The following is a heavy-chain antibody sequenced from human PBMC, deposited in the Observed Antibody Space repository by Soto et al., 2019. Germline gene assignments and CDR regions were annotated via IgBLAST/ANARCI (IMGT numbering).Heavy chain of an antibody. D-gene: IGHD5-12*01. J-gene: IGHJ4*02. Sequence: GASVKVSCKASGGTFSSYAISWVRQAPGQGLEWMGGIIPIFGTANYAQKFQGRVTITADESTSTAYMELSSLRSEDTAVYYCARDLRRDGYTYFDYWGQGTPVTVSS. V-gene: IGHV1-69*13. CDR2: IIPIFGTA. CDR1: GGTFSSYA. CDR3: ARDLRRDGYTYFDY.